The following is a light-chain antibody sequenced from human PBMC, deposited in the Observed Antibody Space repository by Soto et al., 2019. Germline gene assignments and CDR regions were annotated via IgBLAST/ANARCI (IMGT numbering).Light chain of an antibody. Sequence: DIQMTQSPSSLSASVGDRVTITCRASQGIAKYFAWYQQRPGKVPKLLIYAASTLQSGVPSRFSGGGSGTDFTLTISSLQPEDVAAYFCQNYHSAPVTFGVGTKVEIK. CDR2: AAS. CDR3: QNYHSAPVT. CDR1: QGIAKY. V-gene: IGKV1-27*01. J-gene: IGKJ4*01.